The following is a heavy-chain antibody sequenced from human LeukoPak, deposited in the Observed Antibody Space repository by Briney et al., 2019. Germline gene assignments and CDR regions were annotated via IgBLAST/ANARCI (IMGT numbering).Heavy chain of an antibody. D-gene: IGHD3-16*01. J-gene: IGHJ6*02. CDR3: ARSSWDGMDV. Sequence: GGSLRLSCAVSGFTFSDYTMTWVRQAPGKGLEWVSYISTSGDTIYYADSVKGRFTISRDNAKNSLYLQMNSLRAEDTAVYYCARSSWDGMDVWGQGTTVTVSS. CDR2: ISTSGDTI. CDR1: GFTFSDYT. V-gene: IGHV3-11*04.